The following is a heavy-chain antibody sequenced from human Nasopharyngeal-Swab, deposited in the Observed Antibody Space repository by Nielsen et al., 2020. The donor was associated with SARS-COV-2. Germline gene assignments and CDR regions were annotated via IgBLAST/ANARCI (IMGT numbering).Heavy chain of an antibody. Sequence: SETLSLTCTVSGASISSSINYWGWISQSPPKGLEWIGTVSYSGTANYNPSLNSRVTISVDTSKNQFSLKLISVSAADTAVYYCARDESGDYLGLPFDYWGQGTLVTVSS. J-gene: IGHJ4*02. V-gene: IGHV4-39*07. CDR1: GASISSSINY. CDR3: ARDESGDYLGLPFDY. CDR2: VSYSGTA. D-gene: IGHD4-17*01.